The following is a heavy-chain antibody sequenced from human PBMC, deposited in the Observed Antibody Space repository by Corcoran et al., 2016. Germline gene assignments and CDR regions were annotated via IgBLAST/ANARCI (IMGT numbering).Heavy chain of an antibody. V-gene: IGHV1-46*03. D-gene: IGHD3-10*01. CDR3: ASSGQLLGPGSYPYYDYGMDV. CDR1: GYTFTSYY. CDR2: INPSGGST. Sequence: QVQLVQSGAEVKKPGASVKVSCKASGYTFTSYYMHWVRQAPGQGLEWMGIINPSGGSTSYAQKFQGRVTMTRDTSTSTVYMELSSLRSEDTAVYYCASSGQLLGPGSYPYYDYGMDVWGQGTTVTVSS. J-gene: IGHJ6*02.